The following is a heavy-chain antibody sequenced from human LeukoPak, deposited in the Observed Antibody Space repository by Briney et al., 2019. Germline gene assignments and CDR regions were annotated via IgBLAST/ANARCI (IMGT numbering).Heavy chain of an antibody. J-gene: IGHJ6*03. CDR3: ARDGDSYGDYSYYYMDV. V-gene: IGHV4-59*01. Sequence: SETLSLTCTVSGGSISSYYWSWIRQPPGKGLEWIGYIYYSGSTNYNPSLKSRVTISVDTSKNQFSLKLSSVTAEDTAVYYCARDGDSYGDYSYYYMDVWGKGTTVTVSS. D-gene: IGHD5-18*01. CDR2: IYYSGST. CDR1: GGSISSYY.